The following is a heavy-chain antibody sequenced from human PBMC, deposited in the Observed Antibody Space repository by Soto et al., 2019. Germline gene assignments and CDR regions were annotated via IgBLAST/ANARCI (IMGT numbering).Heavy chain of an antibody. Sequence: PSETLSLTCAVYGGSFSGYYWSWIRQPPGKGLEWIGEINHSGSTNYNPSLKSRVTISVDTSKNQFSLKLSSVTAADTAVYYCARGGYYYDSSGYPSSDAFDIWGQGTMVT. J-gene: IGHJ3*02. CDR2: INHSGST. CDR1: GGSFSGYY. V-gene: IGHV4-34*01. D-gene: IGHD3-22*01. CDR3: ARGGYYYDSSGYPSSDAFDI.